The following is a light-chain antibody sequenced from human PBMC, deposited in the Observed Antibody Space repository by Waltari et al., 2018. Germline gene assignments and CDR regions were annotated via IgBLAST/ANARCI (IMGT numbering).Light chain of an antibody. J-gene: IGKJ1*01. Sequence: EIVLTQSPGTLSLAPGERATLSCRASQSVSRTLAWSQQKPVQAPSLLIYAASTRATGIPDRFSGSGSGTDFSLTISRLETEDFAVYYCQHYVRLPATFGQGTKVEIK. V-gene: IGKV3-20*01. CDR2: AAS. CDR1: QSVSRT. CDR3: QHYVRLPAT.